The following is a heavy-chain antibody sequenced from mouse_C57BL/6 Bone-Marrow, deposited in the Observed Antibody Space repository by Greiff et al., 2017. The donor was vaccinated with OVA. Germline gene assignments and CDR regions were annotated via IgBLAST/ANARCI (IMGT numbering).Heavy chain of an antibody. CDR1: GFTFSDYG. V-gene: IGHV5-15*01. CDR3: ARDSSGYYAMGY. J-gene: IGHJ4*01. D-gene: IGHD3-2*02. CDR2: ISNLAYSI. Sequence: EVQLVESGGGLVQPGGSLKLSCAASGFTFSDYGMAWVRQAPRKGPEWVAFISNLAYSIYYADTVTGRFTISRENAKNTLYLEMSSLRSEDTAMYYCARDSSGYYAMGYWGQGTSVTVSS.